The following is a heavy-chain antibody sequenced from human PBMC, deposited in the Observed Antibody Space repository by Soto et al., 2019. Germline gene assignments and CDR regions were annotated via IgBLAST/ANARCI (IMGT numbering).Heavy chain of an antibody. CDR2: TYYRSNWRH. D-gene: IGHD6-19*01. V-gene: IGHV6-1*01. J-gene: IGHJ4*02. CDR1: GDSVSSNTAA. Sequence: QVHLQQSGPGLVKPSQTLSLTCAISGDSVSSNTAAWNWIRSSPSRGLEWLGRTYYRSNWRHDYAVSVKSRITVTTDTSKNHFSLQLNSVTPDDTAVYYCARGVAGSGFDLWGQGTLVTVSS. CDR3: ARGVAGSGFDL.